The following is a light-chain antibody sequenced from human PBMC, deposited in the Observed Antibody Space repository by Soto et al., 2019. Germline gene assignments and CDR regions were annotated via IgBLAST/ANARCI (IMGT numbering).Light chain of an antibody. CDR3: QSYDNNNPVV. CDR1: SGSIASNY. J-gene: IGLJ2*01. CDR2: EDN. Sequence: NFMLTQPHSVSESPGKTVTISCTRSSGSIASNYVQWYQQRPGSAPTTVIYEDNQRPSGVPDRFSGSIDSSSNSSSLTISGLKTEDGADYYCQSYDNNNPVVFGGETKLTVL. V-gene: IGLV6-57*04.